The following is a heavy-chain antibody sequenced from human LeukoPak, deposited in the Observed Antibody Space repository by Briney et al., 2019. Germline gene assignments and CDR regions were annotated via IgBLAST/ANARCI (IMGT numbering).Heavy chain of an antibody. D-gene: IGHD4-23*01. CDR2: IYYSGST. CDR3: ARDGVGGLYYFDY. J-gene: IGHJ4*02. CDR1: GGSISSGDYY. Sequence: PSHTLSLTCTLSGGSISSGDYYWSWIRQPPGKGLEWIGYIYYSGSTYYNPSLKSRVTISVDTSKNQFSLKLSSVTAADTAVYYCARDGVGGLYYFDYWGQGTLVTVSS. V-gene: IGHV4-30-4*01.